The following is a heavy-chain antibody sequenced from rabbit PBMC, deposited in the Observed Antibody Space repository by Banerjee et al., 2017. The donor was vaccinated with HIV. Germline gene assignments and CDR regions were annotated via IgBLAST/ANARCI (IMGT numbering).Heavy chain of an antibody. CDR2: IDPVFGTT. J-gene: IGHJ4*01. CDR1: GFDFDTYG. Sequence: QEQLVESGGGLVQPGGSLKLSCKASGFDFDTYGVSWVRQAPGKGLEWIGYIDPVFGTTYYASWVNGRFTISRHNGQNTVDLQMSSLTAADTATYFCARDGYSSGWPFNLWGPGTLVTVS. CDR3: ARDGYSSGWPFNL. V-gene: IGHV1S47*01. D-gene: IGHD4-1*01.